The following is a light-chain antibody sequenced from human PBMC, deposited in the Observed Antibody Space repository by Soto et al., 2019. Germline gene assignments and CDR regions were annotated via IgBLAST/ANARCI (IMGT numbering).Light chain of an antibody. CDR1: SSDVGSYNL. CDR3: CSYAGSSTYV. CDR2: EGS. V-gene: IGLV2-23*01. Sequence: QSALTQPASVSGSPGQSITISCTGTSSDVGSYNLVSWYQQHPGKAPKLMIYEGSKRPSGVSNRFSGSKSGNTASLTISGLQAVDEADYYCCSYAGSSTYVFGTGTRSPS. J-gene: IGLJ1*01.